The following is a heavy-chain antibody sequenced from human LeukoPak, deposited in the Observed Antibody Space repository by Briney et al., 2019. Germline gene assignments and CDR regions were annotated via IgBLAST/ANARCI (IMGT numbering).Heavy chain of an antibody. Sequence: SGTLSLTCAVSGVSISSSNWWSWVRQPPGQGLEWIGEIYHSGSTNYNPSLKSRVTISVDKSKNQFSLKLSSVTAADTAVYYCARRTDSYDYVWGSYRFSPVDYWGQGTLVTVSS. J-gene: IGHJ4*02. D-gene: IGHD3-16*02. CDR2: IYHSGST. CDR1: GVSISSSNW. V-gene: IGHV4-4*02. CDR3: ARRTDSYDYVWGSYRFSPVDY.